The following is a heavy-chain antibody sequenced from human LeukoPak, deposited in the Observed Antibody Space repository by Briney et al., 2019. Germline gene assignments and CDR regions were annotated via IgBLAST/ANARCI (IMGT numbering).Heavy chain of an antibody. Sequence: HPGGSLRLSCAASGFTFSSYAMHWVRQAPGKGLEYISAISSNGGSTYYANSVKGRFTISRDNSKNTLYLQMGSLRAEDMAVYYCATSLMIVAPGIGYWGQGTLVTVSS. V-gene: IGHV3-64*01. CDR2: ISSNGGST. D-gene: IGHD3-22*01. CDR3: ATSLMIVAPGIGY. CDR1: GFTFSSYA. J-gene: IGHJ4*02.